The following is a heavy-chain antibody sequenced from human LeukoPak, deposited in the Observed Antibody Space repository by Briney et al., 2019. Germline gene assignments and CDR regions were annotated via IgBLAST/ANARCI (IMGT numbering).Heavy chain of an antibody. J-gene: IGHJ5*02. Sequence: SETLSLTCTVSGDSISSGGYYWSWIRHHPGKGLEWMGFISYTGNTYYNPSLKSRISLSIHTSKSQFSLNLTSVTAADTAVYYCARGGRVPAALSTHWFDPWGQGTLVTVSS. CDR1: GDSISSGGYY. D-gene: IGHD2-2*01. V-gene: IGHV4-31*03. CDR2: ISYTGNT. CDR3: ARGGRVPAALSTHWFDP.